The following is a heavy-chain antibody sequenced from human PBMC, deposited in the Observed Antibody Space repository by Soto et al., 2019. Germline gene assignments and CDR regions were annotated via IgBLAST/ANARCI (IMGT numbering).Heavy chain of an antibody. CDR1: GFTFSSYA. CDR3: ARRSSGWYFDY. Sequence: EVQLLESGGGLVQPGGSLRLSCAASGFTFSSYAMSWVRQAPGKGLEWVSVISGSGGSTYDADSVKGRFTIPRDNSKNRLYLQMNSLRAEDTAVFYCARRSSGWYFDYWGQGTVVTVSS. J-gene: IGHJ4*02. D-gene: IGHD6-19*01. CDR2: ISGSGGST. V-gene: IGHV3-23*01.